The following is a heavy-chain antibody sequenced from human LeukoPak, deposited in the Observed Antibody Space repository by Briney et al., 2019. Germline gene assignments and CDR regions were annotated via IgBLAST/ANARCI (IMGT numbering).Heavy chain of an antibody. J-gene: IGHJ5*02. CDR2: IYGSDDKK. CDR1: GFTFSNYA. V-gene: IGHV3-23*01. D-gene: IGHD2-15*01. CDR3: AKTQGYYDA. Sequence: GGSLRPSCVASGFTFSNYAMSWVRQAPGKGLELVSGIYGSDDKKAYGDAVKGRFTISRDNSKNTLYLQMNSLRADDTAVYYCAKTQGYYDAWGQGALVTVSS.